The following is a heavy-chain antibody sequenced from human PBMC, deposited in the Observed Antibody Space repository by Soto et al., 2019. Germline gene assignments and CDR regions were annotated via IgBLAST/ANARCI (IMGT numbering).Heavy chain of an antibody. Sequence: GGSLRLSCAASGFTFSSYGMHVVRQAPGKGLEWVAVIWYDGSNKYYADSVKGRFTISRDNSKNTLYLQMNSLRAEDTAVYYCASGIAAAGPESLFDYWGQGTLVTVSS. CDR2: IWYDGSNK. J-gene: IGHJ4*02. V-gene: IGHV3-30*02. D-gene: IGHD6-13*01. CDR3: ASGIAAAGPESLFDY. CDR1: GFTFSSYG.